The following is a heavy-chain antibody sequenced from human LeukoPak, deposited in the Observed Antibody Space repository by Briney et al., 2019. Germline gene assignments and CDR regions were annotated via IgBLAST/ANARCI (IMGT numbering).Heavy chain of an antibody. J-gene: IGHJ4*02. CDR1: GFTVSSNY. D-gene: IGHD3-10*01. Sequence: GGSLRLSCAASGFTVSSNYMSWVRQAPGKGLEWVALISYDGGNKFYADSVRDRFTISRDNSENTLFLQMNSLRIEDTAVYYCAKVFEVRGARRPKDYWGQGTLVIVSS. V-gene: IGHV3-30*18. CDR3: AKVFEVRGARRPKDY. CDR2: ISYDGGNK.